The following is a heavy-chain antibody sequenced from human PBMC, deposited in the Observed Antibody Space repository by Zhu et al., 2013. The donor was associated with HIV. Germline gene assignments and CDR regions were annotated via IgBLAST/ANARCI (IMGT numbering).Heavy chain of an antibody. CDR3: ARDPGYSSSVGYAFDI. V-gene: IGHV1-69*01. D-gene: IGHD6-6*01. J-gene: IGHJ3*02. CDR2: IIPIFGTA. Sequence: QVQLVQSGAEVKKPGSSVKVSCKASGGTFSSYAISWVRQAPGQGLEWMGGIIPIFGTANYAQKFQGRVTITADESTSTAYMELSSLRSEDTAVYYCARDPGYSSSVGYAFDIWGQGDNGHRLF. CDR1: GGTFSSYA.